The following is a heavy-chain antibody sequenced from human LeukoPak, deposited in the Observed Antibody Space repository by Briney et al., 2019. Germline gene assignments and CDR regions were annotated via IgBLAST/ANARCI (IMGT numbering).Heavy chain of an antibody. Sequence: ASVKVSCKASGYTFTSYAVNWVRQAPGQGLEWMGWINTNTENPTYAQGFTGRFVFSLDTSVSTAYLQISSLKAEDTAVYYCARDSAGYYDFWSGYSQRYWGQGTLVTVSS. CDR2: INTNTENP. J-gene: IGHJ4*02. CDR1: GYTFTSYA. CDR3: ARDSAGYYDFWSGYSQRY. V-gene: IGHV7-4-1*02. D-gene: IGHD3-3*01.